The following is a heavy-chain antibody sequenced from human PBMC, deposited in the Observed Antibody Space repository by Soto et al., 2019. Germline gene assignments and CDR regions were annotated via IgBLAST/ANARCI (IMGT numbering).Heavy chain of an antibody. CDR1: GFSLGTSGMC. CDR3: ARLNPSGYCSSTSCPWDWFDP. V-gene: IGHV2-70*01. CDR2: IDWDDDK. Sequence: SGPTLVNPTQTLTLTCTFSGFSLGTSGMCVSWIRQPPGQALEWLALIDWDDDKYYSTSLKTRLTISKDTSKNQVVLTMTNMDPVDTATYYCARLNPSGYCSSTSCPWDWFDPWGQGTLVTVSS. D-gene: IGHD2-2*03. J-gene: IGHJ5*02.